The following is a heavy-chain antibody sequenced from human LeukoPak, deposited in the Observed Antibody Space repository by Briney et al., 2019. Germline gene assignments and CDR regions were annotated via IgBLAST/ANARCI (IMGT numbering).Heavy chain of an antibody. CDR1: GYTFTSYD. CDR2: MNPNSGNT. Sequence: ASVKVSCKASGYTFTSYDINWVRQATGQGLEWMGWMNPNSGNTGYAQKFQGRVTITRNTSISTAYMELSSLRSEDTAVYYCARAGYYGSGSKFDYWGQGTLVTVSS. D-gene: IGHD3-10*01. V-gene: IGHV1-8*03. CDR3: ARAGYYGSGSKFDY. J-gene: IGHJ4*02.